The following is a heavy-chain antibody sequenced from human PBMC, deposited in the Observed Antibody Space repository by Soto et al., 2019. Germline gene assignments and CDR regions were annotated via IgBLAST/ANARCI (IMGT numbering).Heavy chain of an antibody. CDR2: ISYDGSNK. CDR1: GFTFSSYA. J-gene: IGHJ6*02. D-gene: IGHD6-13*01. Sequence: QVQLVESGGGVVQPGRSLRLSCAASGFTFSSYAMHWVRQAPGKGLEWVAVISYDGSNKYYADSVKGRFTISRDNSKNTLYLQMNSLRAEDTAVYYCARVQMVRRGYYYGMDVWGQGTTVTVSS. V-gene: IGHV3-30-3*01. CDR3: ARVQMVRRGYYYGMDV.